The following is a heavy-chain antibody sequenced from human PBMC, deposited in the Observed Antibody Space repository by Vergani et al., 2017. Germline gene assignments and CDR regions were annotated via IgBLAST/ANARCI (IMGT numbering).Heavy chain of an antibody. D-gene: IGHD2/OR15-2a*01. V-gene: IGHV3-23*01. CDR3: AKGPSAKNIGGMDV. CDR1: GFTFSSYA. J-gene: IGHJ6*02. Sequence: EVQLLESGGGLVQPGGSLRLSCAASGFTFSSYAMSWVRQAPGKGLEWVSAISGSGGSTYYADSVKGRFTISRDNSKNTLYLQMNSLRVEDTAVYYWAKGPSAKNIGGMDVWGQGTTVTVSS. CDR2: ISGSGGST.